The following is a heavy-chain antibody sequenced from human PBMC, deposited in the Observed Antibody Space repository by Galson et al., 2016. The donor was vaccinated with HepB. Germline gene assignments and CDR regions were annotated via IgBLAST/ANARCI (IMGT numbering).Heavy chain of an antibody. CDR3: ARPTAYYGMDV. V-gene: IGHV4-39*01. D-gene: IGHD4-17*01. J-gene: IGHJ6*02. CDR1: GDSISTSSHF. CDR2: IHFGGNS. Sequence: LTCSVSGDSISTSSHFWGWIRQPPGKSLEWIGSIHFGGNSYYNPSLKSRVTISVDLSKNQFSLKVTSVTAADTAVYFCARPTAYYGMDVWGQGTSVTISS.